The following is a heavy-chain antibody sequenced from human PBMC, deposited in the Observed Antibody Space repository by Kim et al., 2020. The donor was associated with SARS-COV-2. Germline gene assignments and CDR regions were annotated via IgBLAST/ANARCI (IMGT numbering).Heavy chain of an antibody. CDR2: IYYSGST. Sequence: SETLSLTCTVSGGSISSGGYYWSWIRQHTGKGLEWIGYIYYSGSTYYNPSLKSRVTISVDTSKNQFSLKLSSVTAADTAVYYCARSGPTYYYDSSGYYTASPFDYWGQGTLVTVSS. CDR1: GGSISSGGYY. D-gene: IGHD3-22*01. J-gene: IGHJ4*02. CDR3: ARSGPTYYYDSSGYYTASPFDY. V-gene: IGHV4-31*03.